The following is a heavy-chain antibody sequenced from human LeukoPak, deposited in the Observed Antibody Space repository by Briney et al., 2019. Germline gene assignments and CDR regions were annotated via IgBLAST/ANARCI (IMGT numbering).Heavy chain of an antibody. CDR1: GFTFSNYW. V-gene: IGHV3-7*01. CDR2: IKRDESEQ. J-gene: IGHJ4*02. Sequence: PGGSLRLSCAASGFTFSNYWMSWVRQAPGKGLEWVADIKRDESEQHYADSVKGRFTISRDNAKNSLYLQMNSLRAEDTAVYYCALNMVGGQIFDFWGQGTLVTVSS. CDR3: ALNMVGGQIFDF. D-gene: IGHD3-10*01.